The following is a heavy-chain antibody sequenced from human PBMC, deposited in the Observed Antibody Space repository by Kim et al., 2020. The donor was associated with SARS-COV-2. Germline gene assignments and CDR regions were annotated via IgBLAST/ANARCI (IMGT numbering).Heavy chain of an antibody. J-gene: IGHJ1*01. D-gene: IGHD6-19*01. CDR1: GFTFSSYA. CDR3: AKPEGAGTSPFQH. Sequence: GGSLRLSCAASGFTFSSYAMSWVRQAPGKGLEWVSAISGSGCSTYYADSVKGRFTISRDNSKNTLYLQMNSLRAEDTAVYYCAKPEGAGTSPFQHWGQGTLVTVSS. CDR2: ISGSGCST. V-gene: IGHV3-23*01.